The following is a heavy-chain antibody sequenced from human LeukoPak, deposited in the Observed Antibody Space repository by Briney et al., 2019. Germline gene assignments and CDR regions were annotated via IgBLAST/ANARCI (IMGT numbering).Heavy chain of an antibody. Sequence: ASVKVSCKASGGTFSSYAISWVRQAPGQGLEWMGRIIPILGIANYAQKFQGRVTITVDKSTSTAYMELSSLRSEDTAVYYCATPVAGPQGVFDYWGQGTLVTVSS. CDR1: GGTFSSYA. J-gene: IGHJ4*02. CDR2: IIPILGIA. V-gene: IGHV1-69*04. CDR3: ATPVAGPQGVFDY. D-gene: IGHD6-19*01.